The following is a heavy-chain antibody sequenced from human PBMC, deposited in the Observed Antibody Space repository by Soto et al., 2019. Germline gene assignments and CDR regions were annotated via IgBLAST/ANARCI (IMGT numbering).Heavy chain of an antibody. Sequence: PGGSLRLSCAASGSTFSSYAMSWVRQAPGKGLEWVSVISGSGDSTYYADSVKGRFTISRDNSKNTLYVQMNSLRAEYTAVYYCARELGYCSGGSCYMDGAFDFWGQGTMVTVSS. CDR1: GSTFSSYA. CDR3: ARELGYCSGGSCYMDGAFDF. CDR2: ISGSGDST. J-gene: IGHJ3*01. D-gene: IGHD2-15*01. V-gene: IGHV3-23*01.